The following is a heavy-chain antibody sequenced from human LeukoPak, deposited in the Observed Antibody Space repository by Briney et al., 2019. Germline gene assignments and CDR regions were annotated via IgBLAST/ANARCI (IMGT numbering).Heavy chain of an antibody. CDR1: GGSISSGDYY. V-gene: IGHV4-61*08. D-gene: IGHD3-16*02. CDR3: ARGLRDYVWGSYRSGAFDI. Sequence: PSETLSLTCTVSGGSISSGDYYWSWIRQPPGKGLEWIGYTYYSGSTNYNPSLKSRVTISVDTSKNQFSLKLSSVTAADTAVYYCARGLRDYVWGSYRSGAFDIWGQGTMVTVSS. CDR2: TYYSGST. J-gene: IGHJ3*02.